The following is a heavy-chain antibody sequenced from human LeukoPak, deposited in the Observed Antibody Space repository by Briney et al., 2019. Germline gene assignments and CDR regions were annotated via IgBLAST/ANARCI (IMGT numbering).Heavy chain of an antibody. D-gene: IGHD2-2*01. CDR2: ISGSGTST. V-gene: IGHV3-23*01. Sequence: GGSLRLSCAASEFTFSNSAMSWVRQAPGKGLEWVSAISGSGTSTYYADSVRGRFTISRDNSKNTLYLQINSLRAEDTAIYYCAKTRRYCSSTSCPGPFDYWGQGTLVTVSS. J-gene: IGHJ4*02. CDR1: EFTFSNSA. CDR3: AKTRRYCSSTSCPGPFDY.